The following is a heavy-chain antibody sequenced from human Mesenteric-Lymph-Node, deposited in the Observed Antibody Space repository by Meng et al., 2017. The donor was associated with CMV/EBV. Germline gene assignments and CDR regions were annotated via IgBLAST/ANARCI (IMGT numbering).Heavy chain of an antibody. CDR1: GFTFDDYA. CDR2: IRYDASNE. J-gene: IGHJ6*02. D-gene: IGHD6-19*01. CDR3: AKVKQWLGRYYYYGMDV. Sequence: GESLKISCAASGFTFDDYAMHWVRQAPGKGLEWVAFIRYDASNEYYADSVKGRFTISRDNSKNTLYLQINSLRAEDTAVYYCAKVKQWLGRYYYYGMDVWGQGTTVTVSS. V-gene: IGHV3-30*02.